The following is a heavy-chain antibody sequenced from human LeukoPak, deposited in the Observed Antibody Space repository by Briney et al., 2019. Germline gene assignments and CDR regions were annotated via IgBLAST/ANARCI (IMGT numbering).Heavy chain of an antibody. J-gene: IGHJ4*02. CDR3: ASSYSSGWYVFDY. Sequence: SETLSLTCSVSGGSISSSGYYWGWIRQPPGKGLEWIGTIYYSGSTYYNPSLKSRVAISVDTSKNQFSLKLSSVTAADTAVYYCASSYSSGWYVFDYWGQGTLVTVSS. D-gene: IGHD6-19*01. V-gene: IGHV4-39*01. CDR1: GGSISSSGYY. CDR2: IYYSGST.